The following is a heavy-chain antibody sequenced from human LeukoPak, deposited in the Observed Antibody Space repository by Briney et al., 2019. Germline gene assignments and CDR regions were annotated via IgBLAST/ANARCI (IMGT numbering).Heavy chain of an antibody. D-gene: IGHD4-17*01. CDR1: GFTFSSYE. CDR2: ISSSGSTI. Sequence: GGSLRLSCAATGFTFSSYEMNWVRQAPGKGLEWVSYISSSGSTIYYADSVKGRFTISRDNAKNSLYLQMNSLRAEDTAVYYCARGDYALDYWGQGTLVTVSS. V-gene: IGHV3-48*03. CDR3: ARGDYALDY. J-gene: IGHJ4*02.